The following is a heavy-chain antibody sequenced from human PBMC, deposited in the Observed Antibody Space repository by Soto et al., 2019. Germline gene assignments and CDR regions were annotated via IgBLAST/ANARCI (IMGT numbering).Heavy chain of an antibody. CDR3: ARRPGFGHAFDI. D-gene: IGHD3-10*01. V-gene: IGHV4-59*08. CDR1: GGSISGYY. CDR2: LSDTGST. J-gene: IGHJ3*02. Sequence: PSETLSLTCPVSGGSISGYYLTWVRQPPGKGLECIGYLSDTGSTNYSPSLKSRVTISVDTSQKQFSLKLSSVTAADTAVYYCARRPGFGHAFDIWSQGTLVTVSS.